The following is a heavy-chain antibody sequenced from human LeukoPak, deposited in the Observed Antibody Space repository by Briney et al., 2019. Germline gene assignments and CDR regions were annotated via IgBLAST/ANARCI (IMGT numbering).Heavy chain of an antibody. V-gene: IGHV3-7*01. CDR2: IKQDGSEK. Sequence: GGSLRLSCAASGFTFSSYEMNWVRQAPGKGLEWVANIKQDGSEKYYVDSVKGRFTISRDNAKNSLYLQMNSLRAEDTAVYYCARGRGYGDYYMDVWDKGTTVTVSS. CDR3: ARGRGYGDYYMDV. J-gene: IGHJ6*03. CDR1: GFTFSSYE. D-gene: IGHD5-12*01.